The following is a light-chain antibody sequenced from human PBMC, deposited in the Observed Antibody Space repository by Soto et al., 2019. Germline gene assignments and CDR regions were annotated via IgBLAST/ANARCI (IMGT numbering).Light chain of an antibody. Sequence: EIVLTQSPGTLSLSPGERATLSCRASPSVSRSYLAWYQQKPGQAPRLLIYGTSSRATGIPDRFSGSGSGTDFTLTISRLEPEDLAVYYCQQYGSSPPWTFGQGTKVEIK. CDR2: GTS. CDR3: QQYGSSPPWT. CDR1: PSVSRSY. V-gene: IGKV3-20*01. J-gene: IGKJ1*01.